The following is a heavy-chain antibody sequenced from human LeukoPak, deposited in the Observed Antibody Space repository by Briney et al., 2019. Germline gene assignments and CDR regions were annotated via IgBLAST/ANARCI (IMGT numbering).Heavy chain of an antibody. CDR3: ARRLCSSTSCYLGS. CDR1: GGSISSSSYY. D-gene: IGHD2-2*01. V-gene: IGHV4-39*01. J-gene: IGHJ4*02. Sequence: SETLSLTCTVSGGSISSSSYYWGWIRQPPGKGLEWIGSIYYSGSTYYNPSLKSRVTISVDTSKNQFSLKLSSVTAADTAVYYCARRLCSSTSCYLGSWGQGTLVTVSS. CDR2: IYYSGST.